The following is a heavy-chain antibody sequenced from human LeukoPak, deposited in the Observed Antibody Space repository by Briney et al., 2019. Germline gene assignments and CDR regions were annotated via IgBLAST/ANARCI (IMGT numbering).Heavy chain of an antibody. CDR2: ISSSSSYI. Sequence: GGSLRLSCAASGFTFSSYSMNWVRQAPGKGLEWVSSISSSSSYIYYADSVKGRFTISRDNAKNSLYLQMNSLRAEDTAVYYCARENRVGATHVIKNDYWGQGTLVTVSS. D-gene: IGHD1-26*01. J-gene: IGHJ4*02. CDR1: GFTFSSYS. V-gene: IGHV3-21*01. CDR3: ARENRVGATHVIKNDY.